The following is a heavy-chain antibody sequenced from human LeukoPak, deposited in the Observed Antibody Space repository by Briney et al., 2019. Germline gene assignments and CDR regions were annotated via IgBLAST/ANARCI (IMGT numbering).Heavy chain of an antibody. V-gene: IGHV4-30-2*01. CDR2: IYHSGST. CDR1: GGSISSGGYS. CDR3: ARVSPTVSFDY. Sequence: SQTLSLTCAVSGGSISSGGYSWSWIRQPPGKGLEWIGYIYHSGSTYYNPSLKSRVTISVDRSKNQFSLKLSSVTAADTAVYYCARVSPTVSFDYWGQGTLVTVSS. D-gene: IGHD4-17*01. J-gene: IGHJ4*02.